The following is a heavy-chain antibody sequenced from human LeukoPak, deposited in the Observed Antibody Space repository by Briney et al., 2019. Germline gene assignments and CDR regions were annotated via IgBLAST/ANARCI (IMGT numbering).Heavy chain of an antibody. V-gene: IGHV3-23*01. Sequence: GGSLRLSCAASGFTFSSYAMSWVRQAPGKGLEWVSAISGSGGSTYYADSVKGRFTISRDNSKNTLYLQMNSLRAEDTAVYYCAKYYDSSGYYFRDLDYWGQGTLVTVSS. CDR1: GFTFSSYA. CDR2: ISGSGGST. CDR3: AKYYDSSGYYFRDLDY. J-gene: IGHJ4*02. D-gene: IGHD3-22*01.